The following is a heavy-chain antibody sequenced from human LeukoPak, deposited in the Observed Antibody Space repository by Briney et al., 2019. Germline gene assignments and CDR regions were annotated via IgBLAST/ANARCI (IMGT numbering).Heavy chain of an antibody. CDR3: ASQGLFSPSCTSCYGTDV. D-gene: IGHD2-2*01. CDR2: ISGSSSYI. V-gene: IGHV3-21*01. J-gene: IGHJ6*02. Sequence: GGSLRLSCAASGFTFSSYSMNWVRQAPGQGLEWVSSISGSSSYIYYADSVRGRFTMSRDNAKNSLYLQMNSLRAEDTAVYYCASQGLFSPSCTSCYGTDVWGQGTTVTVSS. CDR1: GFTFSSYS.